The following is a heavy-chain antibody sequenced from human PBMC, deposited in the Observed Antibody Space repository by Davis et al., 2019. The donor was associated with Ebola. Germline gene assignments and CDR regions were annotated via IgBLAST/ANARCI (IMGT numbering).Heavy chain of an antibody. Sequence: ASVKVSCKASGYTFTSYYMHWVRQAPGQGLEWMGIINPSGGSTSYAQKFQGRVTMTRDTSTSTVYMQLSSLRSEDTAVYYCARERGIMITFGGVIVNYYYGMDVWGQGTTVTVSS. D-gene: IGHD3-16*02. CDR2: INPSGGST. V-gene: IGHV1-46*01. J-gene: IGHJ6*02. CDR1: GYTFTSYY. CDR3: ARERGIMITFGGVIVNYYYGMDV.